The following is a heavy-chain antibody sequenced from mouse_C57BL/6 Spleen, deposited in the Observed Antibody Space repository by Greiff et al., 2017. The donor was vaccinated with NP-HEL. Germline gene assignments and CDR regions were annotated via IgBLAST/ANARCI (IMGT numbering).Heavy chain of an antibody. CDR3: AREDPGIGY. CDR2: IYPGDGDT. Sequence: VQLQQSGPELVKPGASVKISCKASGYAFSSSWMNWVKQRPGKGLEWIGRIYPGDGDTNYNGKFKGKAKLTADKSSSTAYMQLSSLTSEDSAVYFCAREDPGIGYWGQGTTLTVSS. J-gene: IGHJ2*01. CDR1: GYAFSSSW. D-gene: IGHD4-1*01. V-gene: IGHV1-82*01.